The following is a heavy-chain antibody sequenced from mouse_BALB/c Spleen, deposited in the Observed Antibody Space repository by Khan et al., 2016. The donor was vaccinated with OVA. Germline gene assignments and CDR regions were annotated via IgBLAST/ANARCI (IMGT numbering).Heavy chain of an antibody. CDR3: ARERGSDYGRSPGFAY. D-gene: IGHD1-1*01. V-gene: IGHV2-2*02. CDR1: GFSLTSYG. Sequence: QVQLQQPGPGLVQPSQSLSITCTVSGFSLTSYGVHWVRQSPGKGLEWLGVIWSGGSTDYNAAFISRLSTSTDNSKSQVFFKMNSLQANDTAIEDWARERGSDYGRSPGFAYWGQGTRVTVSA. CDR2: IWSGGST. J-gene: IGHJ3*01.